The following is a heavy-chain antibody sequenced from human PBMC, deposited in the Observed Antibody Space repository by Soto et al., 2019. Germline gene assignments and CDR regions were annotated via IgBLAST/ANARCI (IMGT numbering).Heavy chain of an antibody. CDR3: ARDRGNSPYYYYYGMDV. CDR1: GFTFSSYS. CDR2: ISSSSSYI. V-gene: IGHV3-21*01. D-gene: IGHD3-10*01. J-gene: IGHJ6*02. Sequence: GSLRLSCAASGFTFSSYSMNWVRQAPGKGLEWVSSISSSSSYIYYADSVKGRFTISRDNAKNSLYLQMNSLRAEDTAVYYCARDRGNSPYYYYYGMDVWGQGTTVTVSS.